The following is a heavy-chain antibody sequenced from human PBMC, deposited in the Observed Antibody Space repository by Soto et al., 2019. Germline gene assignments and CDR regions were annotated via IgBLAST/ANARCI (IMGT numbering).Heavy chain of an antibody. J-gene: IGHJ6*02. V-gene: IGHV4-39*01. D-gene: IGHD1-26*01. CDR2: IYYSGST. Sequence: SETLSLTCTVSGVSISGSRYYWGWIRQPPGRGLEWIGNIYYSGSTYYTPALKSRVTLSVDTSKNQFSLNLNSATAADTAVYYCARGGIPPSGYGIAYAMDVWGQGTTVTVSS. CDR1: GVSISGSRYY. CDR3: ARGGIPPSGYGIAYAMDV.